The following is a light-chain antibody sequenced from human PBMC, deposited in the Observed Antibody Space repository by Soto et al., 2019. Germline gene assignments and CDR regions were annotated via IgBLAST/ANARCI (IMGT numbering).Light chain of an antibody. CDR1: SSDIGRYNY. Sequence: QSVLTQPASVSGSPGQSITISCTGTSSDIGRYNYVSWYQQYPGKAPKFMIYDVSNRLSGVSNRFSGSKSGSTASLTISGLQAEDEADYYCSSYISSSTYVFGTGTKVTVL. V-gene: IGLV2-14*01. J-gene: IGLJ1*01. CDR2: DVS. CDR3: SSYISSSTYV.